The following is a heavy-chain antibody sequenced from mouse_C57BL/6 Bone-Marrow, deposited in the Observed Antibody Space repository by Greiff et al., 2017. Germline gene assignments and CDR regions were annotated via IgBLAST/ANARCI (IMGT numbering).Heavy chain of an antibody. V-gene: IGHV1-52*01. CDR3: ARGDSTVVAKGFAY. CDR2: IDPSDSET. J-gene: IGHJ3*01. CDR1: GYTFTSYW. D-gene: IGHD1-1*01. Sequence: QVQLKQPGAELVRPGSSVKLSCKASGYTFTSYWMHWVKQRPIQGLEWIGNIDPSDSETHYNQKFKDKATLTVDKSSSTAYMQLSSLTSEDSAVYYWARGDSTVVAKGFAYWGQGTLVTVSA.